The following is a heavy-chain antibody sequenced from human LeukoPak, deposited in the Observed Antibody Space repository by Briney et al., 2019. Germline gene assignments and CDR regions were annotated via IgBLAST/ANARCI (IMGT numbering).Heavy chain of an antibody. CDR3: ARELRTFDS. J-gene: IGHJ4*02. Sequence: PGVSLRLSCAASGFTFSSYWMTWVRQAPGKGVEWVANIKHNGDELNYVDSVEDRFTISRDNAKNSLYLHMTGLRAEDTAVYYCARELRTFDSWGQGTLVTVSS. V-gene: IGHV3-7*01. CDR2: IKHNGDEL. D-gene: IGHD3-16*01. CDR1: GFTFSSYW.